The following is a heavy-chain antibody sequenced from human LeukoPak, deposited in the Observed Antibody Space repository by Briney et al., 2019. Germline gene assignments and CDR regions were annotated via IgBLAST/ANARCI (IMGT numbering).Heavy chain of an antibody. CDR1: GFTFSSYA. CDR2: ISGSGGST. CDR3: ARDGGLQVGAQEFDY. D-gene: IGHD1-26*01. V-gene: IGHV3-23*01. J-gene: IGHJ4*02. Sequence: PGGSLRLSCAASGFTFSSYAMSWVRQAPGKGLEWGSTISGSGGSTYYADSVKGRFTISRDNSKNTLYLQMNSLRAEDTAVYYCARDGGLQVGAQEFDYWGQGTLVTVSS.